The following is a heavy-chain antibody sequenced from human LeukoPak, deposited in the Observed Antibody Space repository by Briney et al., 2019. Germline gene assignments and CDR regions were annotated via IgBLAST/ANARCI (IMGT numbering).Heavy chain of an antibody. Sequence: GGSLRLSCAASGFPFSNNVMTWVRQAPGRGLDWLSAISGGGGDTYYADSVKGRFTISRDNSKSILYLQMSSLTAEDTAVYYCAKTFPYGTTWFGFCDYWGQGALVTVSS. CDR3: AKTFPYGTTWFGFCDY. V-gene: IGHV3-23*01. CDR1: GFPFSNNV. D-gene: IGHD3-10*01. CDR2: ISGGGGDT. J-gene: IGHJ4*02.